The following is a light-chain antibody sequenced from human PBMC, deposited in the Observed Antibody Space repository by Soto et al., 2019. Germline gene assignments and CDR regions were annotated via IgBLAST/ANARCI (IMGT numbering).Light chain of an antibody. CDR2: DAS. V-gene: IGKV3-15*01. Sequence: EVVLTQSPATLSVSPGERATLSCRAGQSVNNKLAWYQQTPGQPPRLLIYDASTRATGVPGRFSGSGSGTEFTPTISSLQSEDFAVYYCQQYNHWPTFGQGTKLEIK. CDR3: QQYNHWPT. CDR1: QSVNNK. J-gene: IGKJ2*01.